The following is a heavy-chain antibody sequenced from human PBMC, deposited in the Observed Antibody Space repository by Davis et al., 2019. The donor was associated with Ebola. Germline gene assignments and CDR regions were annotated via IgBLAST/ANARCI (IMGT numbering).Heavy chain of an antibody. V-gene: IGHV4-59*04. J-gene: IGHJ4*02. D-gene: IGHD5-18*01. CDR3: ASSGIQLWSFDY. CDR2: IYYSGST. CDR1: GGSISSYC. Sequence: MPSETLSLTCTVSGGSISSYCWSWIRQPPGKGLEWIGYIYYSGSTYYNPSLKSRVTISVDTSKNQFSLKLSSVTAADTAVYYCASSGIQLWSFDYWGQGTLVTVSS.